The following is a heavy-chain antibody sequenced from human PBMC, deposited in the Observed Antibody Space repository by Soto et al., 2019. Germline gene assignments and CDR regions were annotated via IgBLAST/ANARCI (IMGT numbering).Heavy chain of an antibody. V-gene: IGHV4-31*03. CDR3: ARDRSGSVYSSGYYGMDV. D-gene: IGHD5-18*01. CDR1: GGSISIGGYY. CDR2: IYYSGST. J-gene: IGHJ6*02. Sequence: PSETLSLTCTVSGGSISIGGYYWSWIRQHPGKGLEWIGYIYYSGSTYYNPSLKSRVTISVDTSKNQFSLKLSSVTAADTAVYYCARDRSGSVYSSGYYGMDVWGQGTTVTVSS.